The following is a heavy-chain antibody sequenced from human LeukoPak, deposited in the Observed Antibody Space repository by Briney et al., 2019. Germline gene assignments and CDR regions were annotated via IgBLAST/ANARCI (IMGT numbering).Heavy chain of an antibody. CDR2: IYHSGST. Sequence: SETLSLTCAVSGYSISSGYYWGWIRQPPGKGLEWIGSIYHSGSTYCNPSLKSRVTISVDTSKNQFSLKLSSVTAADTAVYYCARLYYYDSSGATDAFDIWGQGTMVTVSS. CDR3: ARLYYYDSSGATDAFDI. V-gene: IGHV4-38-2*01. J-gene: IGHJ3*02. CDR1: GYSISSGYY. D-gene: IGHD3-22*01.